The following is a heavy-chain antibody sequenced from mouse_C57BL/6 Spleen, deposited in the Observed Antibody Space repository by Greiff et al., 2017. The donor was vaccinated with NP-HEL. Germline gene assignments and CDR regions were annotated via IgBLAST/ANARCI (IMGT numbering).Heavy chain of an antibody. Sequence: VKLVESGPGLVAPSQSLSITCTVSGFSLTSYGVHWVRQPPGKGLEWLVVIWSDGSTTFNSALKSRLSNSKDNSKSQDFLRMTSLQTDDTAMYYCARSYYGYFDVWGTGTTVTVSS. V-gene: IGHV2-6*03. CDR2: IWSDGST. J-gene: IGHJ1*03. D-gene: IGHD1-1*01. CDR3: ARSYYGYFDV. CDR1: GFSLTSYG.